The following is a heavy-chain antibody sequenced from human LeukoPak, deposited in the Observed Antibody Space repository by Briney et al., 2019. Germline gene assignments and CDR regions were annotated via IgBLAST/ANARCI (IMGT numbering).Heavy chain of an antibody. CDR3: ARDPLRYSDWLPPSFDY. CDR1: GFTFSSYE. D-gene: IGHD3-9*01. CDR2: ISSSGSTI. V-gene: IGHV3-48*03. Sequence: PGGSLRLSCAASGFTFSSYEMNWVRQAPGKGLEWVSYISSSGSTIYYADSVKGRFTISRDNAKNSLYLQMNSLRAEDTAVYYCARDPLRYSDWLPPSFDYWGQGTLVTVSS. J-gene: IGHJ4*02.